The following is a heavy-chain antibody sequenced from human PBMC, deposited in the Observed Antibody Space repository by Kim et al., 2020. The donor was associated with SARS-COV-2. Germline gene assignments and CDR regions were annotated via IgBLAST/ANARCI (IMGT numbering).Heavy chain of an antibody. CDR1: GGSVSRGGYY. J-gene: IGHJ5*02. Sequence: SETLSLTCSVSGGSVSRGGYYWGWHRQHKGQEWEWIGHINDSGNANYNPSLKSRVSISIATTKNQFYLNLESVTAAATAVCSCARESSSTMRVFDSCDQG. D-gene: IGHD2-2*01. CDR2: INDSGNA. CDR3: ARESSSTMRVFDS. V-gene: IGHV4-31*03.